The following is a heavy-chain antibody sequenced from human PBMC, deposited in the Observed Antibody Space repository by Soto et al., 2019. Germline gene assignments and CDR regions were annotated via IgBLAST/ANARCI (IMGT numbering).Heavy chain of an antibody. CDR2: ISGSGGST. V-gene: IGHV3-23*01. CDR1: GLTFSSYA. D-gene: IGHD3-3*01. Sequence: TGGSLRLSCGASGLTFSSYAMSWVRQAPGKGLEWVSAISGSGGSTYYADSVKGRFTISRDNSKNTLYLQMNSLRAEDTAVYYCAKDLNYDFWSGSFYDYYYYYYMDVWGKGTTVTVSS. J-gene: IGHJ6*03. CDR3: AKDLNYDFWSGSFYDYYYYYYMDV.